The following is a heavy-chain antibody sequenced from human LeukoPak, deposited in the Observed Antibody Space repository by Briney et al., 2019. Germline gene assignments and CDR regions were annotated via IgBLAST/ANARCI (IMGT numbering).Heavy chain of an antibody. Sequence: GASVKVSCKASGGTFSSYAISWVQQAPGQGLEWMGRIIPILGIANYAQKFQGRVTITADKSTSTAYMELSSLRSEDTAVYYCARDRGGIAAAGTRFDPWGQGTLVTVSS. CDR3: ARDRGGIAAAGTRFDP. CDR1: GGTFSSYA. D-gene: IGHD6-13*01. CDR2: IIPILGIA. V-gene: IGHV1-69*04. J-gene: IGHJ5*02.